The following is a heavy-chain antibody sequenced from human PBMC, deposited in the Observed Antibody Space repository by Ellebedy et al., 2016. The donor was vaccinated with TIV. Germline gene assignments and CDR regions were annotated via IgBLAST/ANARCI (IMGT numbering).Heavy chain of an antibody. CDR3: TKDLYDWSAIDY. CDR2: SCSGGGT. V-gene: IGHV3-23*01. D-gene: IGHD3-22*01. Sequence: GESLKISCAASGFNFGSNAMSWVRQTPGKGLEWVSGSCSGGGTHYADSVRGRFTISRDISKNTLHLQMNRLRAEDTAVYYCTKDLYDWSAIDYWGQGTLVTVSS. J-gene: IGHJ4*02. CDR1: GFNFGSNA.